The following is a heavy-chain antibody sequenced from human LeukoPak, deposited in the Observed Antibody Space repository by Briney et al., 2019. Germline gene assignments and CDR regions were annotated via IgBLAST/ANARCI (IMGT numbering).Heavy chain of an antibody. V-gene: IGHV7-4-1*02. CDR1: GYTFTSYG. J-gene: IGHJ2*01. Sequence: ASVKVSCKASGYTFTSYGISWVRQAPGQGLEWMGWINTDTGNPTFAQGFTGRFVFSLDTSVSTAYLQISSLKAADTAVYYCARARGTSSQDWYFDLWSRGTQVTVSS. CDR2: INTDTGNP. D-gene: IGHD2-2*01. CDR3: ARARGTSSQDWYFDL.